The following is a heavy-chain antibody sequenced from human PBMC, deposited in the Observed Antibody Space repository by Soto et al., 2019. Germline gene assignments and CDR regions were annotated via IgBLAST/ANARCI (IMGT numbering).Heavy chain of an antibody. CDR3: AIPPLRSSTVTSHDS. Sequence: QAGGSLRLSCAASGFTFSSYGLHWVRQAPGKGLEWVALISHDGSSRYYADSVKDRFTISRDNSKNTLFLQMNSLRADDTAVYYCAIPPLRSSTVTSHDSWGQGTLVTVSS. J-gene: IGHJ4*02. V-gene: IGHV3-30*03. CDR1: GFTFSSYG. CDR2: ISHDGSSR. D-gene: IGHD2-2*01.